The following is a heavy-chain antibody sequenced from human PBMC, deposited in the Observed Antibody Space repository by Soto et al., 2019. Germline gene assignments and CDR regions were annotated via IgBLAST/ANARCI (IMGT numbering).Heavy chain of an antibody. CDR1: GFTFSSYG. J-gene: IGHJ6*02. V-gene: IGHV3-30*18. D-gene: IGHD6-19*01. CDR2: ISYDGSNK. CDR3: AKDLAVAGFFYYYYGMDV. Sequence: QVQLVESGGGVVQPGRSLRLSCAASGFTFSSYGMHWVRQAPGKGLEWVAVISYDGSNKYYADSVKGRFTISRDNSKNTLYLQMNTLRAEDTAVYYCAKDLAVAGFFYYYYGMDVWGQGTTVTVS.